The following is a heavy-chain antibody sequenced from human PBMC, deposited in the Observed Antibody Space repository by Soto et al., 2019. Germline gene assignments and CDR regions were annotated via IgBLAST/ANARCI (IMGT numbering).Heavy chain of an antibody. J-gene: IGHJ3*02. CDR1: GYTFTSYG. V-gene: IGHV1-18*04. CDR3: ARVLTGNYDSSGYSAFDI. D-gene: IGHD3-22*01. Sequence: ASVKVSCKASGYTFTSYGISWVRQAPGQGLEWMGWISAYNGNTNYAQKLQGRVTMTTDTSTSTAYMELRSLRSDDTAVYYCARVLTGNYDSSGYSAFDIWGQGTMVTVS. CDR2: ISAYNGNT.